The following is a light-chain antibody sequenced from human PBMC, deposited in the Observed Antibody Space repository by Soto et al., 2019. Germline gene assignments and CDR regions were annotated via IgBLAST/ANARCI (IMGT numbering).Light chain of an antibody. V-gene: IGLV1-47*02. J-gene: IGLJ2*01. CDR1: GSNIETNL. CDR3: TAADGGLTGPI. CDR2: NND. Sequence: VVTLTPSGTGAPRKRSNMPCAGSGSNIETNLVHWYQHLPGASPRLLIYNNDQRPSGVPDRFSASKSGTSASLAISGFRSEGGADYYSTAADGGLTGPIFGVGTK.